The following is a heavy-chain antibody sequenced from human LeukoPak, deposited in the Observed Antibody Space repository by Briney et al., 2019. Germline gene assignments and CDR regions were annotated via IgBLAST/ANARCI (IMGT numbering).Heavy chain of an antibody. V-gene: IGHV4-59*01. Sequence: SETLSLTCTVSGGSISSYYWIWIRQPPRKGLEWIGYISYSGSTNYNPSLKSRVTISVDTSKNQFSLKLSSVTAADTAVYYCARGGRWFDPWGQGTLVTVSS. CDR1: GGSISSYY. CDR2: ISYSGST. J-gene: IGHJ5*02. CDR3: ARGGRWFDP.